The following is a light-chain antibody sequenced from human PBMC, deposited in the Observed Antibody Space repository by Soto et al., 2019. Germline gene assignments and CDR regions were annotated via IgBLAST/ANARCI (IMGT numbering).Light chain of an antibody. CDR1: QSVTTK. V-gene: IGKV3-15*01. J-gene: IGKJ5*01. CDR3: QHYDSLPIT. CDR2: GAS. Sequence: ETVMTQSPATLSLSPGERATLSCRASQSVTTKLVWYQQKPGQAPRFLIYGASTRATGIPARFRGSGSGTEFTLTIDSLQSEDFAVFYCQHYDSLPITFGQGTRLEIK.